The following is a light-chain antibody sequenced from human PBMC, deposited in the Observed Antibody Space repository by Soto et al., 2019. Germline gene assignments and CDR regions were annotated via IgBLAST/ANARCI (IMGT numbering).Light chain of an antibody. CDR2: GVT. CDR1: SNDIGGYNY. J-gene: IGLJ1*01. V-gene: IGLV2-14*01. CDR3: TSYTSSSTYV. Sequence: SALTQPASVSESPGQSITISCAGTSNDIGGYNYVSWYQQHPDKAPKLMIYGVTNRPSGVSDRFSGSKSGNTASLTISGLQAEDEADYYCTSYTSSSTYVFGTGTKVTVL.